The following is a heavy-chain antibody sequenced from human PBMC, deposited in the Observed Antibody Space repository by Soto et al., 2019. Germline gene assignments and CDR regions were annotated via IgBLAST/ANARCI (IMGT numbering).Heavy chain of an antibody. CDR3: ARDKRDLRFLEWSYYFDY. CDR1: GFTFSSCA. CDR2: ISYDGSNK. Sequence: QVQLVESGGGVVQPGRSLRLSCAASGFTFSSCAMHWVRQAPGKALEWVALISYDGSNKYYAESVKSRFTISRDNSKNPLYLQMNSMRAEDTAVYYCARDKRDLRFLEWSYYFDYWGQGTLVTVSS. V-gene: IGHV3-30-3*01. J-gene: IGHJ4*02. D-gene: IGHD3-3*01.